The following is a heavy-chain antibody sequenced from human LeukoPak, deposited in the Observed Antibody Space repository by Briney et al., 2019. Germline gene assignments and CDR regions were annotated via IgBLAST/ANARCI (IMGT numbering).Heavy chain of an antibody. J-gene: IGHJ5*02. CDR3: ATIMVRGRWFDP. D-gene: IGHD3-10*01. Sequence: GGSLRLSCAASGFTFNNFGMSWVRQAPGKGLEWVSSITDDGRGTSYTDSVKGRFTISRDSSKNTLYLQMNSLRAEDTAVYYCATIMVRGRWFDPWGQGTLVTVSS. CDR2: ITDDGRGT. V-gene: IGHV3-23*01. CDR1: GFTFNNFG.